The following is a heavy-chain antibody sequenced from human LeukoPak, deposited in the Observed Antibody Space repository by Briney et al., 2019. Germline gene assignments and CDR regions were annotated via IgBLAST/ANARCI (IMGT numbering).Heavy chain of an antibody. J-gene: IGHJ3*02. CDR1: GFTFSNYW. D-gene: IGHD6-13*01. Sequence: GGSLRLSCTVSGFTFSNYWMSWVRQAPGKGLEWVANIKEDESEKYYVDSVKGRCTISSDNAKNSLYLQMNSLRAEDTAVYYCARGVYAFDIWGQGTMITVSS. CDR3: ARGVYAFDI. V-gene: IGHV3-7*01. CDR2: IKEDESEK.